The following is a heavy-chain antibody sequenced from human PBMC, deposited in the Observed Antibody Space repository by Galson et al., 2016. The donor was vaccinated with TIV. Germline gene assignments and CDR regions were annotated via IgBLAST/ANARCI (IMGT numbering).Heavy chain of an antibody. V-gene: IGHV1-69*13. Sequence: SVKVSCKVSGGTFSSYAISWVRQAPGQGLEWMGGIISIFRIANYAQKFQARVTITADESTSTAYMELSSLRSEDTAVYYCGIAAGGVTNYYYYMDVWGKGTTVTVSS. CDR1: GGTFSSYA. J-gene: IGHJ6*03. CDR3: GIAAGGVTNYYYYMDV. CDR2: IISIFRIA. D-gene: IGHD6-13*01.